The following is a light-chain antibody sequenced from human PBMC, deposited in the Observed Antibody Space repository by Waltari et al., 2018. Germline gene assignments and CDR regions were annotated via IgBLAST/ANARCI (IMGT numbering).Light chain of an antibody. Sequence: DIQMTQSPSSLSASVGDRVTITCRASQSISSYLNWYQQKPGKAPKPLIYAASNLQSGGPSRFSGSGSVTDFTLTISSLQPEVFATYYCQQSYSTVLTFGGGTKVEIK. CDR1: QSISSY. V-gene: IGKV1-39*01. CDR2: AAS. CDR3: QQSYSTVLT. J-gene: IGKJ4*01.